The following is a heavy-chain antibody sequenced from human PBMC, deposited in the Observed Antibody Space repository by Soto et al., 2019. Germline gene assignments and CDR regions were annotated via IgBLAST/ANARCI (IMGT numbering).Heavy chain of an antibody. CDR3: ARMYDTQHATGDAFDI. V-gene: IGHV1-3*01. D-gene: IGHD3-22*01. CDR1: GYTFTSYA. CDR2: INAGNGNT. J-gene: IGHJ3*02. Sequence: QVQLVQSGPEVKKPGASVKVFCKASGYTFTSYAMHWVRQAPGQRLEWMGWINAGNGNTKYSQKFQGSVTITRDTSVSKAYMELSSLRSDDTAVYYCARMYDTQHATGDAFDIWGQGTMVTVSS.